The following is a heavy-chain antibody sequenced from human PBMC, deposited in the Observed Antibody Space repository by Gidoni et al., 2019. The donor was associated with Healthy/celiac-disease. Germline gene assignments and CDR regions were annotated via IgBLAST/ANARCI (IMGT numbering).Heavy chain of an antibody. CDR2: IYYSGST. CDR3: ARKASMVRGVHRYYGMDV. Sequence: QVQLQESGPGLVKPSQTLSLTCTVSGGSISSGGYYWSWIRQHPGKGLEWIGYIYYSGSTYYNPSLKSRVTISVDTSKNQFSLKLSSVTAADTAVYYCARKASMVRGVHRYYGMDVWGQGTTVTVSS. D-gene: IGHD3-10*01. CDR1: GGSISSGGYY. V-gene: IGHV4-31*03. J-gene: IGHJ6*02.